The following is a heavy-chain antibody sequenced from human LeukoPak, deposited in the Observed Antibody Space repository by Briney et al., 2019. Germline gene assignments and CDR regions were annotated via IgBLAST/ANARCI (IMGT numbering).Heavy chain of an antibody. CDR2: IKQDVGEK. J-gene: IGHJ4*02. D-gene: IGHD3-3*01. Sequence: VGSLRLSCAASGFTSSIDRMSWGRAAPGKGLGSVANIKQDVGEKNNMDSAKGRFSISRDNAKNTLYLQMNSLRAEDTAVYYCARVGEFWSGYYTTGFDYWGQGTLVTAFS. CDR1: GFTSSIDR. V-gene: IGHV3-7*01. CDR3: ARVGEFWSGYYTTGFDY.